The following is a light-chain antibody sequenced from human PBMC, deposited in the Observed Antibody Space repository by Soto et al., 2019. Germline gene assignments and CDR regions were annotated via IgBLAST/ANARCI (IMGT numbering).Light chain of an antibody. V-gene: IGKV3-15*01. CDR3: QQYKNWPPLT. CDR1: QSVGGA. J-gene: IGKJ4*01. Sequence: EIVMTQSPATLSVTPGEAVTLTCRASQSVGGAVAWYQHKPGQAPRLLIVGASMRATGVPGRFSGGGSGTEFTLTISSLRSEDFAVYYCQQYKNWPPLTFGGGTTVEIK. CDR2: GAS.